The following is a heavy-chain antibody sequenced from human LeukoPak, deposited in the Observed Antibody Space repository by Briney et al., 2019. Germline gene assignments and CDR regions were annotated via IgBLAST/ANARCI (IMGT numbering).Heavy chain of an antibody. CDR1: GFTFGDYA. CDR2: IRSKAYGGTT. CDR3: TRVLTLWSGYPNYFDY. J-gene: IGHJ4*02. V-gene: IGHV3-49*03. D-gene: IGHD3-3*01. Sequence: PGGSLRLSCTASGFTFGDYAMSWFHQAPGKGLEWVGFIRSKAYGGTTEYAASVKGRFTISRDDSKSIAYLQMNSLKTEDTAVYYCTRVLTLWSGYPNYFDYWGQGTLVTVSS.